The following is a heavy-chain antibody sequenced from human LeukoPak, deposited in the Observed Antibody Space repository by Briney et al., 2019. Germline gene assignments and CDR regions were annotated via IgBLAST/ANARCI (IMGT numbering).Heavy chain of an antibody. V-gene: IGHV4-4*07. CDR3: ARINTHGGYYPNYFDY. CDR2: VYTSGNT. J-gene: IGHJ4*02. CDR1: GGSISNYH. Sequence: SDTVSLTCTVSGGSISNYHWTWIRQPAGKGLEWIGRVYTSGNTNHNTSLKSRVTMSLDTSKNQFSLKVRSVTAADTAVYYCARINTHGGYYPNYFDYWGQGILVTVSS. D-gene: IGHD3-22*01.